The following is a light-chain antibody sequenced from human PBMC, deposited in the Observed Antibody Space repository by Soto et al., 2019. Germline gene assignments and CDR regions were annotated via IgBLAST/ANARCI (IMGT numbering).Light chain of an antibody. CDR1: SSNIGSNT. CDR3: AAWDDSLNGNVV. Sequence: QSVLTQPPSASGTPGQWVTISCSGSSSNIGSNTVNWYQQLPGTAPKLLIYSNNNQPSGVPDRFSGSKSGTSASLAISGLQSEDEADYYCAAWDDSLNGNVVFGGGTKLTVL. V-gene: IGLV1-44*01. J-gene: IGLJ2*01. CDR2: SNN.